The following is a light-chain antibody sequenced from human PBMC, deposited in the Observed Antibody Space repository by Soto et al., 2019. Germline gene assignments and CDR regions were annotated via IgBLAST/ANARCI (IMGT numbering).Light chain of an antibody. CDR2: GTS. V-gene: IGKV3-20*01. Sequence: EIVMTQSPATLSVSPGERATLSCRASQSVSSNLAWYQQKPGQAPRLLVFGTSGRAAGIPDRFSGSGSGTDFTLTISGLEPEDSAVYFCQQFASSPVTFGPGTKVDIK. J-gene: IGKJ1*01. CDR1: QSVSSN. CDR3: QQFASSPVT.